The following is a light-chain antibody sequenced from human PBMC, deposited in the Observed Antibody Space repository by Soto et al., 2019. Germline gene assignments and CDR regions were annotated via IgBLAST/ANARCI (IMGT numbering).Light chain of an antibody. CDR2: GTS. CDR3: QQYGGTPPIT. J-gene: IGKJ5*01. Sequence: LMTQSPATLSVSPGDNATLSCRASQSVSSHVAWYQQKPGQAPRLLIYGTSSRATGIPDRFSGSGSGTDFTLTISRLEPEDFAVYYCQQYGGTPPITFGQGTRLEIK. CDR1: QSVSSH. V-gene: IGKV3-20*01.